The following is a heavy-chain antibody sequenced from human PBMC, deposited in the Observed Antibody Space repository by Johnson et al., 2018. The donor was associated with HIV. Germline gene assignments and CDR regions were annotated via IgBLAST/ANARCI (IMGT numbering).Heavy chain of an antibody. CDR2: ISYDGSNK. CDR3: ARDSSFYGDSAFDI. Sequence: QVQLVESGGGVVQPGGSLRLSCAASGFTFSSYAMHWVRQAPGKGLEWVAVISYDGSNKYYADSVKGRFTISRDNSKNTLYLQMNSLRAEDTAVYYCARDSSFYGDSAFDIWGQGTMVTVSS. V-gene: IGHV3-30-3*01. CDR1: GFTFSSYA. D-gene: IGHD4-17*01. J-gene: IGHJ3*02.